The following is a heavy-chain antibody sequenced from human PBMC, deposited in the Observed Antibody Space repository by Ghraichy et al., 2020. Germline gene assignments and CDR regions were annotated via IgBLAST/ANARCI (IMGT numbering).Heavy chain of an antibody. V-gene: IGHV3-23*01. J-gene: IGHJ3*02. CDR1: GFTFSTYA. CDR3: AKRGGSGWGAFDI. D-gene: IGHD6-19*01. CDR2: VSGGGDTT. Sequence: ETLSLTCAASGFTFSTYAMSWVRQAPGKGLEWVSAVSGGGDTTYYADSVKGRFTISRDNSKNTLYLQMNSLRAEDTALYYCAKRGGSGWGAFDIWGQGTMVTVAS.